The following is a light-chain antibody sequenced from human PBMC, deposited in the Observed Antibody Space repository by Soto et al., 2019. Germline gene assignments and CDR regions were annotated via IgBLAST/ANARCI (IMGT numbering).Light chain of an antibody. CDR2: QDN. V-gene: IGLV3-1*01. CDR3: LAWDTSTEV. CDR1: KLGNKY. J-gene: IGLJ1*01. Sequence: SYELTQPPSVSVSPGQTASITCSGDKLGNKYASWYQQKPGQSPVLVIYQDNKRPSGIPERFSGSNSGNTATLTISGTQAMDEADYNCLAWDTSTEVFGTGTKVTVL.